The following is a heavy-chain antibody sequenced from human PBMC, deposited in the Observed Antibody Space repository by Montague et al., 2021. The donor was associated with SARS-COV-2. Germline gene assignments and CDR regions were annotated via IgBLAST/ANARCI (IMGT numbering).Heavy chain of an antibody. CDR3: ARHLRVGNRWNGFEADY. CDR2: IFYSGST. Sequence: SETRSLTCTVSGDSISSTDHYWAWMRQPPGKGLEWIASIFYSGSTYYNPSLKSRVIISVDTSKNLFSLQLNSVTPADTSVYYCARHLRVGNRWNGFEADYWGQGALVSVSS. V-gene: IGHV4-39*01. CDR1: GDSISSTDHY. D-gene: IGHD1-1*01. J-gene: IGHJ4*02.